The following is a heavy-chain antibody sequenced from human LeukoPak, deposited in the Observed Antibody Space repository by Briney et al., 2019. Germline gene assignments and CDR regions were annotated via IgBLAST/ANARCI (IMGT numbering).Heavy chain of an antibody. CDR1: GGPISSGAYY. Sequence: SQTLSLTCTVSGGPISSGAYYWTWIRQLPGKGLEWLGYISYSGTAYYNPSLKSRLSISVDTSNNDFSLKLASVTAADTAVYYCARGCDSSGYYYRNWYFDLWGRGTLVTVSS. CDR3: ARGCDSSGYYYRNWYFDL. CDR2: ISYSGTA. J-gene: IGHJ2*01. D-gene: IGHD3-22*01. V-gene: IGHV4-31*03.